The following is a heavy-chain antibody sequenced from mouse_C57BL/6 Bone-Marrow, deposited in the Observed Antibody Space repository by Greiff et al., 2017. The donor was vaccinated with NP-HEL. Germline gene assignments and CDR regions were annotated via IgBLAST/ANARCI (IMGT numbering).Heavy chain of an antibody. V-gene: IGHV1-81*01. CDR1: GYTFTSYG. D-gene: IGHD2-3*01. CDR2: IYPRSGNT. CDR3: ARSGGTDGYWYAMDY. J-gene: IGHJ4*01. Sequence: QVQLQQSGAELARPGASVKLSCKASGYTFTSYGISWVKQRTGQGLEWIGEIYPRSGNTYYNEKFKGKATLTADKSSSKAYMELRSLTSEDSAVYFCARSGGTDGYWYAMDYWGQGTSVTVSS.